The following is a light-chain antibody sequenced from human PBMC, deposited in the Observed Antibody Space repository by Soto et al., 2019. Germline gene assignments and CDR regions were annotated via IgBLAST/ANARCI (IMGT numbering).Light chain of an antibody. CDR3: SSSTTINTLV. CDR1: SSDVGGDKY. CDR2: EVS. V-gene: IGLV2-14*01. J-gene: IGLJ2*01. Sequence: QSVLTQPASVSGSPGQSITISCTGTSSDVGGDKYVSWYQQHPGKAPKLIIYEVSSRPSGVSNRFSGSKSANTASLTISGLQAEDEADYYCSSSTTINTLVFGGGTKLTVL.